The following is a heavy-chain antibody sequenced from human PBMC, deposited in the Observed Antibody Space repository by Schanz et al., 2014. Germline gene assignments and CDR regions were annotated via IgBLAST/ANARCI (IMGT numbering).Heavy chain of an antibody. J-gene: IGHJ4*01. V-gene: IGHV3-7*01. CDR1: GFSFMTYW. Sequence: EVQLVESGGDLVQPGGSLRLSCAASGFSFMTYWMSWVRQAPGKGLKWVANIKQDGSQIYYEDSVKGRFTISRDNAKNSLYLKLARLPAEDTLLYSWARAPYTAGHLPDYFDYWGHGTLVAVSS. D-gene: IGHD2-2*02. CDR3: ARAPYTAGHLPDYFDY. CDR2: IKQDGSQI.